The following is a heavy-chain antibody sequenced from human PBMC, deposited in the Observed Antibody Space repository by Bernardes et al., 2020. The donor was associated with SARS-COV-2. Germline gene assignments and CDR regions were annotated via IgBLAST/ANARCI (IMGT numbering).Heavy chain of an antibody. CDR3: ARDKTPIENMYYYYGMDV. V-gene: IGHV1-2*04. J-gene: IGHJ6*02. CDR2: INPNSGGT. CDR1: GYTFTGYY. Sequence: ASVKVSCKASGYTFTGYYMHWVRQAPGQGLEWMGWINPNSGGTNYAQKFQGWVTMTRDTSISTAYMELSRLRSDDTAVYYCARDKTPIENMYYYYGMDVWGQGTTVTVSS.